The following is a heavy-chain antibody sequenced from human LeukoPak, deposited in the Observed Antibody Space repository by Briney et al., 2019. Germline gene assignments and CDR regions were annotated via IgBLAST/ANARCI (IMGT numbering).Heavy chain of an antibody. CDR2: ISRSGSTI. D-gene: IGHD2-21*02. V-gene: IGHV3-48*03. Sequence: GGSLRLSCAASGFTLSSYGMNWVRQAPGKGPEWISYISRSGSTIYYADSVKGRFTISRDNAKNSLYLQMSSLGAEDTAIYYCSRDRGGGDIYFDYWGQGTLVTVSS. CDR3: SRDRGGGDIYFDY. CDR1: GFTLSSYG. J-gene: IGHJ4*02.